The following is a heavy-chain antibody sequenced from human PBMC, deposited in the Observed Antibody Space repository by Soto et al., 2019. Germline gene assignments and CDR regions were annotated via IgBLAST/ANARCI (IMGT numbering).Heavy chain of an antibody. V-gene: IGHV6-1*01. J-gene: IGHJ3*02. CDR2: TYYRSKWYY. D-gene: IGHD2-2*01. CDR1: GDSVSSNSAA. Sequence: QVLSLTCAISGDSVSSNSAACNLIRHSPSRGLEWLGRTYYRSKWYYDYAVSVKSRITLNPDTSKSQLSLQLNSVTPEDTAVYYCAREGAQLLQYGGVAFDIWGQGTMVTVSS. CDR3: AREGAQLLQYGGVAFDI.